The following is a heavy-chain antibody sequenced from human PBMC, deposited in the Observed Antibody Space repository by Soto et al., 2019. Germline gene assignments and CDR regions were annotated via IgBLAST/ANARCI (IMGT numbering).Heavy chain of an antibody. J-gene: IGHJ4*02. CDR2: FRAGGDDGTT. Sequence: GSLRLSCVASGFTFSSYSMSWVRQAPGKGLEWVSGFRAGGDDGTTYYADSVKGRFTISRDNSKNTLFLQMNSLRAEDTAIYYCAKKVNSGSGSQYFDYFGQGTLVTVSS. CDR3: AKKVNSGSGSQYFDY. CDR1: GFTFSSYS. V-gene: IGHV3-23*01. D-gene: IGHD3-10*01.